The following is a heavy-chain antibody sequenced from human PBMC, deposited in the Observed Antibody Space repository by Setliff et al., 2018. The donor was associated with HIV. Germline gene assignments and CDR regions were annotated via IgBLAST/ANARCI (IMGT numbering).Heavy chain of an antibody. V-gene: IGHV7-4-1*02. D-gene: IGHD6-19*01. CDR3: ARVPLSGWLYFDY. CDR2: INTNAGNP. CDR1: GYTFTSYA. J-gene: IGHJ4*02. Sequence: VKVSCKASGYTFTSYAMNWVRQAPGQGLEWMGWINTNAGNPTYAQGFTGRFVFSLDTSVSTAYLQISSLKAEDTAVYYCARVPLSGWLYFDYWGQGTLVTVSS.